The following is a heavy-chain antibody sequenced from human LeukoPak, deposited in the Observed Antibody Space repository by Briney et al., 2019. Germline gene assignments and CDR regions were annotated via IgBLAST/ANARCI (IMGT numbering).Heavy chain of an antibody. V-gene: IGHV4-59*01. CDR2: ISDIGSI. CDR3: ARGRPGYSSSWYQNWYFDL. Sequence: SETLSLTCTVSGGSISSYYWSWIRQPPGKGLEWIAYISDIGSINYNPSLKSRVTISVDTSKNQFSLKLSSVTAADTAVYYCARGRPGYSSSWYQNWYFDLWGRGTLVTVSS. D-gene: IGHD6-13*01. CDR1: GGSISSYY. J-gene: IGHJ2*01.